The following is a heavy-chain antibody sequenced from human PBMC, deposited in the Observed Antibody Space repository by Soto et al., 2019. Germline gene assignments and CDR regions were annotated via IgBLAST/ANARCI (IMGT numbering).Heavy chain of an antibody. CDR1: GGSISTYY. Sequence: PSETLSLTCTVSGGSISTYYGSWIRQTPGKGLEWIGHIYYSGRTSYKPSLKSRVSISVDTSKNQFSLKVSSVTAADTAVYYCARGTYYYDSSGYLFDNWGQGALVTVSS. CDR3: ARGTYYYDSSGYLFDN. D-gene: IGHD3-22*01. V-gene: IGHV4-59*01. J-gene: IGHJ4*02. CDR2: IYYSGRT.